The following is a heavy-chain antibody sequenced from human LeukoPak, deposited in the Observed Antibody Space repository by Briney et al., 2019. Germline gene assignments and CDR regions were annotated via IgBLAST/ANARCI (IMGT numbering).Heavy chain of an antibody. CDR2: IRYDGSNK. CDR3: AKEMSSTMRDFDI. V-gene: IGHV3-30*02. D-gene: IGHD1-14*01. CDR1: GFTFSSYG. Sequence: GGSLRLSCAASGFTFSSYGMHWVRQAPGKGLEWVAFIRYDGSNKYYADSVKGRFTISRDNSKNTLYLQMNSLRAEATTVYYCAKEMSSTMRDFDIWGQGTMVTVSS. J-gene: IGHJ3*02.